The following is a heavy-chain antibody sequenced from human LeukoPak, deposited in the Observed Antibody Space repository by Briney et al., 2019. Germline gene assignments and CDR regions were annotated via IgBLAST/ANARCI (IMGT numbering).Heavy chain of an antibody. D-gene: IGHD5-18*01. V-gene: IGHV1-18*01. CDR3: ARGVRGGAGVYSYGFHFDY. CDR1: GYTFTNYG. J-gene: IGHJ4*02. Sequence: GASVTVSCTASGYTFTNYGISWVRQAPGQGLEWMGWISAYNGNTNYAQKLQGRVTVTTDTSTNTAHMELSGLTSEDTAVFYCARGVRGGAGVYSYGFHFDYWGQGTPLIVSS. CDR2: ISAYNGNT.